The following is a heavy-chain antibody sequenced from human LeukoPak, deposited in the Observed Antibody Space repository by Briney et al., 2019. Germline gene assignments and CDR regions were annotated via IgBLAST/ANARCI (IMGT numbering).Heavy chain of an antibody. Sequence: PSETLSLTCTVSGGFISSSSFYWGWIRQTPGKGLEWIGSIYYDGTTYYNPSLKSRVTISADTSKIQFSLKLSPVTAADTAVYYCARLIPYYYDSSGYRYYFDFWGQGTLVTVSS. CDR2: IYYDGTT. D-gene: IGHD3-22*01. V-gene: IGHV4-39*01. CDR1: GGFISSSSFY. J-gene: IGHJ4*02. CDR3: ARLIPYYYDSSGYRYYFDF.